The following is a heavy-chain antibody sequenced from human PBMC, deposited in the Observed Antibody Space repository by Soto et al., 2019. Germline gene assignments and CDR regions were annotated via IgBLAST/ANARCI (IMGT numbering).Heavy chain of an antibody. CDR3: AKWGPAITMVRGSRSYGMDV. CDR1: GFTFSSYA. Sequence: GGSLRLSCAASGFTFSSYAMSWVRQAPGKGLEWVSAISGSGGSTYYADSVKGRFTISRDNSKNTLYLQMNSLRAEDTAVYYCAKWGPAITMVRGSRSYGMDVWGQGTTVTAP. V-gene: IGHV3-23*01. J-gene: IGHJ6*02. CDR2: ISGSGGST. D-gene: IGHD3-10*01.